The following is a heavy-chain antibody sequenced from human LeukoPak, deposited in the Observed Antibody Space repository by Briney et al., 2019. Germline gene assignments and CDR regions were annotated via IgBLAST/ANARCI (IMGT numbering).Heavy chain of an antibody. CDR1: GFTFSSHW. D-gene: IGHD5-12*01. Sequence: PGGSLRLSCAASGFTFSSHWIHWVRQAPGKGLVWVSGINRDGSSTSYADSVKGRFTISRDNAKNTLYLQMNSLRADDTAVYYCARGSGNEPFDYWGQGTLVTVSS. CDR2: INRDGSST. V-gene: IGHV3-74*01. J-gene: IGHJ4*02. CDR3: ARGSGNEPFDY.